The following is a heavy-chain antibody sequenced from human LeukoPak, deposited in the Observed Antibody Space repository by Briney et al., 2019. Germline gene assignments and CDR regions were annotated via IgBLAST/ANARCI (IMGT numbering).Heavy chain of an antibody. CDR2: IYSGGST. J-gene: IGHJ6*03. Sequence: PGGSLRLSCAASGFTVSSNYMSWVRQAPGKGLEWVSVIYSGGSTYYADSVKGRFTISRDNSKNTLYLQMNSLRAEDTAVYYCARISGTNWRVVPAAGWPYYYYYYMDVWGKGTTVTISS. V-gene: IGHV3-66*01. CDR1: GFTVSSNY. D-gene: IGHD2-2*01. CDR3: ARISGTNWRVVPAAGWPYYYYYYMDV.